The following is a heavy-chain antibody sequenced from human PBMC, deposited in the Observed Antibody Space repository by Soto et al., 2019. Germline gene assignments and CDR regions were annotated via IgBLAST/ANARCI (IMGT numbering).Heavy chain of an antibody. CDR2: IYHSGST. V-gene: IGHV4-4*02. J-gene: IGHJ6*02. D-gene: IGHD4-17*01. CDR3: ARRDYGGNSVYYYYGMDV. CDR1: GGSISSSNW. Sequence: QVQLQESGPGLVKPSGTLSLTCAVSGGSISSSNWWSWVRQPPGKGLEWIGEIYHSGSTNYNPSLQSRVTISVDKSKNQFSLKLSSVTAADTAVYYCARRDYGGNSVYYYYGMDVWGQGTTVTVSS.